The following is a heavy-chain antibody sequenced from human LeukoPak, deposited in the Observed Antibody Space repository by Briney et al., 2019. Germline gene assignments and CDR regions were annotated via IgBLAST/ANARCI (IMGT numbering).Heavy chain of an antibody. V-gene: IGHV1-69*13. J-gene: IGHJ3*02. Sequence: SVKVSCKASGGTFSSYAISWVRQAPGQGLEWMGGVIPIFGTANYAQKFQGRVTITADESTSTAYMELSSLRSEDTAVYYCARDSGYCSGGSCQAAFDIWGQGTMVTVSS. CDR2: VIPIFGTA. D-gene: IGHD2-15*01. CDR1: GGTFSSYA. CDR3: ARDSGYCSGGSCQAAFDI.